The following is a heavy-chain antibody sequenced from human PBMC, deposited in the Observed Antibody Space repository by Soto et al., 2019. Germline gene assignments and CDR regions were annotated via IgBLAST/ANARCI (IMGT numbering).Heavy chain of an antibody. V-gene: IGHV3-21*01. Sequence: EVQLVESGGGLVKPGGSLRLSCAASGFTFSSYSMNWVRQAPGKGLEWVSSISSSSSYIYYADSVKGRFTISRDNAKNSLYLQMNSLGAEDTAVYYCARDVYSGYGYYFDYWGQGTLVTVSS. CDR1: GFTFSSYS. J-gene: IGHJ4*02. CDR3: ARDVYSGYGYYFDY. CDR2: ISSSSSYI. D-gene: IGHD5-12*01.